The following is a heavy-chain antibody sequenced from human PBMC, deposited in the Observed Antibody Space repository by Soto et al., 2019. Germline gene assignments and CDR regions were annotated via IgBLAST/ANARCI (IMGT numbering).Heavy chain of an antibody. CDR3: ARLSKVVVAVYGMDV. V-gene: IGHV5-10-1*01. CDR2: IDPSDSYT. J-gene: IGHJ6*02. Sequence: RGESLKISGNGSGYIFTSYWISWVRQMPGKGLEWMGRIDPSDSYTNYSPSFQGHVTISADKSISTAYLQWSSLKASDTAMYYCARLSKVVVAVYGMDVWGQGTTVTVSS. CDR1: GYIFTSYW. D-gene: IGHD2-15*01.